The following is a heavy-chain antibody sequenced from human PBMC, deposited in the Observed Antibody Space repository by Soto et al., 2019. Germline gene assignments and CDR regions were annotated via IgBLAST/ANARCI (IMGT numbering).Heavy chain of an antibody. CDR2: IYYSGST. V-gene: IGHV4-39*01. Sequence: SETLSLTCTVSGGSISSSSYYWGWIRQPPGKGLEWIGSIYYSGSTYYNPSLKSRVTISVDTSKNQFSLKLSSVTAADTAVYYCAIHSKIAARDMKRGGGYWGQGTLVTVSS. CDR1: GGSISSSSYY. J-gene: IGHJ4*02. CDR3: AIHSKIAARDMKRGGGY. D-gene: IGHD6-6*01.